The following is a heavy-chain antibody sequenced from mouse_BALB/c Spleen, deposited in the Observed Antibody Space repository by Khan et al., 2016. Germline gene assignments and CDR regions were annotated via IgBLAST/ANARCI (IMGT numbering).Heavy chain of an antibody. Sequence: VQLQQSGAELVRSGASVRLSCTASGFNIKDYYIHWVKQRPEQGLEWIGWIDPENGATEYAPKFQGKATMTADTSSNTAYLQLSRLTSEDTAVSDCNAIYYGYNIYVDYWGQGTTLTVSS. J-gene: IGHJ2*01. D-gene: IGHD2-2*01. CDR2: IDPENGAT. V-gene: IGHV14-4*02. CDR3: NAIYYGYNIYVDY. CDR1: GFNIKDYY.